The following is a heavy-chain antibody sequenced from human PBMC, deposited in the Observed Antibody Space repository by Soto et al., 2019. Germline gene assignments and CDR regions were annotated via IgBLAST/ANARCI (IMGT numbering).Heavy chain of an antibody. CDR1: GFTFSSYA. CDR3: TKNPRPSGWIWYEY. J-gene: IGHJ4*02. D-gene: IGHD6-19*01. CDR2: ISGSGGST. V-gene: IGHV3-23*01. Sequence: EVQLLESGGGLVQPGGSLRLSCAASGFTFSSYAMSWVRQAPGKGLEWVSAISGSGGSTYYADSVKGRFTISRDNSKNTLYLQMNSLRAEDTAVYYCTKNPRPSGWIWYEYWGQGTLVTVSS.